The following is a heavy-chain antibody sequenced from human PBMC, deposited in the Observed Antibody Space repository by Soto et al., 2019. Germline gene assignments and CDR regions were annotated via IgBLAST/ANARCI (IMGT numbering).Heavy chain of an antibody. CDR2: INIGGAVT. J-gene: IGHJ4*02. CDR1: GFTFSGDR. Sequence: GGSLRLSCAASGFTFSGDRIHWVPQAPGKGLVWVSHINIGGAVTSYADSVKGRFTISKDNARNTLYLQRHSLRVEDTSVYYCARAARFNYGGNSAFDYWGQGTLVTVSS. V-gene: IGHV3-74*01. D-gene: IGHD4-17*01. CDR3: ARAARFNYGGNSAFDY.